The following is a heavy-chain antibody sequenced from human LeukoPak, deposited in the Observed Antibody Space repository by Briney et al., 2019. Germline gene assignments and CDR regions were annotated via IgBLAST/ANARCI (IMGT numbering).Heavy chain of an antibody. J-gene: IGHJ5*02. Sequence: GASVKVSCKASGGTFSSYAISWVRQAPGQGLEWMGGIIPIFGTANYAQKFQGRVTITADESTSTAYMELSSLRSEDTAVYYCARAVDYGGNSEHWFDPWGQGTLVTVSS. CDR1: GGTFSSYA. CDR2: IIPIFGTA. D-gene: IGHD4-23*01. V-gene: IGHV1-69*13. CDR3: ARAVDYGGNSEHWFDP.